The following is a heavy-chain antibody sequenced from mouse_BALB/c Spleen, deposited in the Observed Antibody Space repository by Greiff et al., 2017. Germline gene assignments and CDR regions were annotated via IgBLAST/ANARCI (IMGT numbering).Heavy chain of an antibody. D-gene: IGHD1-2*01. CDR3: ARASLLRLLAMDY. CDR2: ISSGGST. Sequence: EVMLVESGGGLVKPGGSLKLSCAASGFTFSSYAMSWVRQTPEKRLEWVASISSGGSTYYPDSVKGRFTISRDNARNILYLQMSSLRSEDTAMYYCARASLLRLLAMDYWGQGTSVTVSS. CDR1: GFTFSSYA. V-gene: IGHV5-6-5*01. J-gene: IGHJ4*01.